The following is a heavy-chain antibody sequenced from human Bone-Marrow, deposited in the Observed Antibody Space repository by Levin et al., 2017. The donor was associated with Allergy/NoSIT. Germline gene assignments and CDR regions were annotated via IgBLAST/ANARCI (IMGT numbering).Heavy chain of an antibody. CDR2: VNHSGIT. CDR3: ARGWTMMMDV. J-gene: IGHJ6*02. V-gene: IGHV4-34*01. Sequence: SQTLSLTCDVLGGSFTGYYWSWIRQPPGKGLEWIGEVNHSGITNYNPSLESRVTISRDKSRNQLSLNLTSVSGADTGMYFCARGWTMMMDVWGQGTTVIVSS. CDR1: GGSFTGYY. D-gene: IGHD3/OR15-3a*01.